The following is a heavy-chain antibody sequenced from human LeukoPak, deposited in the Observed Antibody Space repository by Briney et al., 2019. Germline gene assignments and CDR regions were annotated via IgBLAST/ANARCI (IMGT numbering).Heavy chain of an antibody. CDR3: ARARGLVVITQTSDAFDI. J-gene: IGHJ3*02. CDR2: ISSSGSTI. Sequence: PGGSLRLSCAASGFTFSSYEMNWVRQAPGKGLEWVSYISSSGSTIYYADSVKGRFTISRDNAKNSLYLQMNSLRAEDTAVYYCARARGLVVITQTSDAFDIWGQGTMVTVSS. D-gene: IGHD3-22*01. V-gene: IGHV3-48*03. CDR1: GFTFSSYE.